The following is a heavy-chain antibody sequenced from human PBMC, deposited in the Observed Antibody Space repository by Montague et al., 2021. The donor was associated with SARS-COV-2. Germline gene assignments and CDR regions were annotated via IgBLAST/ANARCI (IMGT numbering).Heavy chain of an antibody. CDR2: ISYDGSNQ. CDR1: GFAFSTYA. CDR3: ARTQSGNYLYYFDY. D-gene: IGHD1-26*01. Sequence: SLRLSCAASGFAFSTYAMYWVRQAPGEGLEWVAVISYDGSNQYYADSVKGRFTISRDNSKNTLYPQMNSLRAEDTAVYYCARTQSGNYLYYFDYWGQGILVTVSS. J-gene: IGHJ4*02. V-gene: IGHV3-30*04.